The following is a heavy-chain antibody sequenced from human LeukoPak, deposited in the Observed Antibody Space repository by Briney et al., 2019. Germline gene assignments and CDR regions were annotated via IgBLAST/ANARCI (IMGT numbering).Heavy chain of an antibody. CDR1: SGSTSSYY. J-gene: IGHJ4*02. V-gene: IGHV4-4*07. CDR3: ARGNNDFEDY. CDR2: IYTRGST. D-gene: IGHD1/OR15-1a*01. Sequence: SETLSLTCTLASGSTSSYYWSWIRHPAGEGLGWIGRIYTRGSTNYNPSLKSRVTMSVDTSKNQCSLNLSSVTAADTAVYSCARGNNDFEDYWGQGTLVTVSS.